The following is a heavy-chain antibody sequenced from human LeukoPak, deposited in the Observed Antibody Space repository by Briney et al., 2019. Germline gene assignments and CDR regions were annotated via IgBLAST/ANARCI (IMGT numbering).Heavy chain of an antibody. CDR3: ATALRGVGF. V-gene: IGHV3-15*01. CDR1: GITFISAW. Sequence: GGSLRLSCAASGITFISAWMNWVRQAPGKGLEWVGRIKSKTDGGTAEHAAPVKGRFIISRDDSKNMLYLQMNSLNSDDTGVYYCATALRGVGFWGQGTLVTVPS. CDR2: IKSKTDGGTA. D-gene: IGHD3-3*01. J-gene: IGHJ4*02.